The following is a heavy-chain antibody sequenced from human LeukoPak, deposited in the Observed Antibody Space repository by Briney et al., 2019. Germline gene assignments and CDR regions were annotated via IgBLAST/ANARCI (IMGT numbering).Heavy chain of an antibody. CDR2: INHSGST. CDR3: ARTAGRYSYGRIDY. CDR1: GWTFSGYY. V-gene: IGHV4-34*01. Sequence: SESLTLTCAVYGWTFSGYYWSWIRQPPGKGLEWIGEINHSGSTNYNPSLKSRVTISVDTSKNQFSLKLSSVTAADTAVYYCARTAGRYSYGRIDYWGQGTLVTVSS. J-gene: IGHJ4*02. D-gene: IGHD5-18*01.